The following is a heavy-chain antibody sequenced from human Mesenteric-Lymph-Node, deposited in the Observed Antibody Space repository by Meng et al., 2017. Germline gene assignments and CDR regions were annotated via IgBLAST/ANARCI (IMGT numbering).Heavy chain of an antibody. CDR2: IKQDGSEK. CDR3: ASIWIAAFQH. Sequence: GESLKISCAASGFTFSSYWMSWVRQAPGKGLEWVANIKQDGSEKYYVDSVKGRFTIFRDNAKNSLYLQMNSLRAEDTAVYYCASIWIAAFQHWGQGTLVTVSS. V-gene: IGHV3-7*01. D-gene: IGHD6-25*01. J-gene: IGHJ1*01. CDR1: GFTFSSYW.